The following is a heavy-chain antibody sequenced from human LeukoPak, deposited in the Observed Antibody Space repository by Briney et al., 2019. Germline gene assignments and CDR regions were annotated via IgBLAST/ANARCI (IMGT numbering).Heavy chain of an antibody. Sequence: ASVKVSCKASGYAFTGYYMHWVRQAPGQGLEWMGWINPNSGRTNYAQKFQGRVTMTRDTSISTAYMELSRLRSDDTAVYYCAATEPDNYYYYGMGVWGQGTTVTVSS. CDR3: AATEPDNYYYYGMGV. J-gene: IGHJ6*02. CDR1: GYAFTGYY. CDR2: INPNSGRT. D-gene: IGHD4-17*01. V-gene: IGHV1-2*02.